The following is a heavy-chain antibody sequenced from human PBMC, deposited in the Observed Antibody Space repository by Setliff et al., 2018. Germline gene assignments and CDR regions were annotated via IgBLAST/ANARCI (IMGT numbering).Heavy chain of an antibody. CDR1: GYTFTSYG. J-gene: IGHJ4*02. CDR3: ARDGVAGLPVD. D-gene: IGHD6-19*01. Sequence: VASVKVSCKASGYTFTSYGISWVRQAPGQGLEWMGWINPNNGKTNYAQKIQGRVTMTTDTSTSTAYMDLRSLRSDDTATYYCARDGVAGLPVDWGQGTLVTV. V-gene: IGHV1-18*01. CDR2: INPNNGKT.